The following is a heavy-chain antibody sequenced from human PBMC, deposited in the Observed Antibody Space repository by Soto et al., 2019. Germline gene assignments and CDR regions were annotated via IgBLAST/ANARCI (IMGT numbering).Heavy chain of an antibody. CDR3: ARDGGYTGYEEGNPFHI. J-gene: IGHJ3*02. V-gene: IGHV4-4*07. CDR2: MYVTGTT. Sequence: SETLSLTCTVSGGSISHHYWSWIRQPAGTRLEWIGRMYVTGTTNYNPSLKNRVSMSIDTSKNQFSLKLSSVTAADTAVYYCARDGGYTGYEEGNPFHIWGQGTMVTV. D-gene: IGHD5-12*01. CDR1: GGSISHHY.